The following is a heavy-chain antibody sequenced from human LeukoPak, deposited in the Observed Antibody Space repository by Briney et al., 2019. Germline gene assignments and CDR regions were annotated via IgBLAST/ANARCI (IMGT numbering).Heavy chain of an antibody. CDR3: ARLLAAAGNYYYYGMDV. CDR1: GFTFSSYS. J-gene: IGHJ6*02. Sequence: GGSLRLSCAASGFTFSSYSMNWVRQAPGKGLEWVSYISSSSSTIYYADSVKGRFTISRDNAKNSLYLQMNSLRAEDTAVYYCARLLAAAGNYYYYGMDVWGQGTTVTVSS. CDR2: ISSSSSTI. D-gene: IGHD6-13*01. V-gene: IGHV3-48*04.